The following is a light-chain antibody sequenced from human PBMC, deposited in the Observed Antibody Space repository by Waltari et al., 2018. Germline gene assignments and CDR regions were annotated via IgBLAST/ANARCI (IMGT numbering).Light chain of an antibody. J-gene: IGLJ1*01. CDR3: AAWDDSLSGLYV. Sequence: QSVLTQPPSASGTPGQRVTISCSGRSPNTEMNYVYSFQRLPGTAPRLLIYRNNRRPSGVPDRFSGSKSGTSASLAISGLRSDDEADYYCAAWDDSLSGLYVFGTGTKVTVL. CDR2: RNN. CDR1: SPNTEMNY. V-gene: IGLV1-47*01.